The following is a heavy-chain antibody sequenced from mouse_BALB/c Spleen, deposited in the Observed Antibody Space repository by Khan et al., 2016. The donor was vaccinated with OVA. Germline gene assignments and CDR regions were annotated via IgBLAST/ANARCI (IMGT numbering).Heavy chain of an antibody. J-gene: IGHJ1*01. V-gene: IGHV3-5*02. CDR3: ARDEYYGYWYFDV. Sequence: VQLKQSGPGLVKPSQTVSLTRTVTGISITTSNYRWSWIRQFPGNKLEWIGYIYYSGTITYNPSLTSRATITRDTSKNQFFLEMNSVTAEDTATYYCARDEYYGYWYFDVWGAGTTVTVSS. CDR1: GISITTSNYR. CDR2: IYYSGTI. D-gene: IGHD1-1*01.